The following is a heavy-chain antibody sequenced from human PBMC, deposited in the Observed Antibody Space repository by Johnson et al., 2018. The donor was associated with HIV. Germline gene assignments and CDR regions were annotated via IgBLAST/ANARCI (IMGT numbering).Heavy chain of an antibody. CDR1: GFTVSSNY. J-gene: IGHJ3*02. Sequence: VQLVETGGGLIQPGGSLRLSCAASGFTVSSNYMIWVRQAPGKGLEWVSVIYSSGSTYYADSVKGRFTISRDNSKNTMYLQMNSLRAEDTAVYYCARDSPYSSGGHDAFDIWGEGTMVTVSS. CDR3: ARDSPYSSGGHDAFDI. D-gene: IGHD6-19*01. V-gene: IGHV3-53*02. CDR2: IYSSGST.